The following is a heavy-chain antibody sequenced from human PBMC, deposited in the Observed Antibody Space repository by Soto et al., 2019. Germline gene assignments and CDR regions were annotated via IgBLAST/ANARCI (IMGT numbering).Heavy chain of an antibody. CDR3: ARAISGYVT. Sequence: QVQLVQSGAEMKKPGASVKLSCETSGINCNTYAIDRVRQATGQGLEWMGWINAGNGDTRYSQNFQGRVTLTRDTSASTVYMDLDSLKSEDTGVYYCARAISGYVTWGQGTLVTVSS. J-gene: IGHJ4*02. CDR1: GINCNTYA. D-gene: IGHD5-12*01. V-gene: IGHV1-3*01. CDR2: INAGNGDT.